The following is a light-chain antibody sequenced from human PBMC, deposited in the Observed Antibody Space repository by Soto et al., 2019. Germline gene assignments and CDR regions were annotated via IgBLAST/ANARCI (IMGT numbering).Light chain of an antibody. CDR1: QSVSNNY. CDR3: QQYGTSLFT. V-gene: IGKV3-20*01. CDR2: GAS. Sequence: EIVLTQSPGTLSLSPGERATLSCRASQSVSNNYLAWYQQKPGQAPRLLIYGASNRATGIPDRFSGSGSGTDFTLTISRLEPEDFAVYYCQQYGTSLFTFGGGTKVDI. J-gene: IGKJ4*01.